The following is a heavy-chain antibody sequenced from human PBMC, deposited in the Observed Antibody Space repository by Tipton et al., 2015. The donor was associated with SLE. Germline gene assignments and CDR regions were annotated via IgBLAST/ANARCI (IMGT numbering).Heavy chain of an antibody. J-gene: IGHJ5*02. CDR1: GGSFSGYY. CDR2: IYYSGST. CDR3: ARDLGSGWYST. D-gene: IGHD6-19*01. Sequence: TLSLTCAVYGGSFSGYYWSWIRQPPGKGLEWIGYIYYSGSTNYNPSLKSRVTISVDTSKNQFSLKLSSVTAADTAVYYCARDLGSGWYSTWGQGTLVTVSS. V-gene: IGHV4-59*01.